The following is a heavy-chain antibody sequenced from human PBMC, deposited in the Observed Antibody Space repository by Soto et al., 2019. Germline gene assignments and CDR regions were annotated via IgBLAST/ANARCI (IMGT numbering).Heavy chain of an antibody. CDR2: ISCSGGST. Sequence: GGSLRLSCAASGFTFSSYAMSWVRQAPGKGLEWVSAISCSGGSTYYADSVKGRFTISRDNSKNTLYLQMNSLRAEDTAVYYCAKPLRYCSGGSCYSNYYYGMDVWGQGTTVTVSS. CDR3: AKPLRYCSGGSCYSNYYYGMDV. J-gene: IGHJ6*02. CDR1: GFTFSSYA. D-gene: IGHD2-15*01. V-gene: IGHV3-23*01.